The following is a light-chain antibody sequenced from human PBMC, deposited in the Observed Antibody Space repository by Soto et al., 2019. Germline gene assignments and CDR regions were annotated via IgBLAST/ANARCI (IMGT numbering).Light chain of an antibody. Sequence: QSALTQPASVSGSPGQSITISCTGSSSDIGGYDVVSWYQQHPGKAPKLILYEVNKRPSGVSNRFSGSKSGNTASLTVSGVRAEDEADYHCCSFAGSATFWVFGGGTQLTVL. V-gene: IGLV2-23*02. CDR2: EVN. CDR3: CSFAGSATFWV. J-gene: IGLJ3*02. CDR1: SSDIGGYDV.